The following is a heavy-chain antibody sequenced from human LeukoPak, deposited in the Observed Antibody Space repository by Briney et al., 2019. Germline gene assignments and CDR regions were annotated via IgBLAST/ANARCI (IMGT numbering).Heavy chain of an antibody. CDR3: VKEYSSGLPDY. CDR2: VSYDGSKE. D-gene: IGHD6-19*01. CDR1: GFTFSNYG. J-gene: IGHJ4*02. V-gene: IGHV3-30*18. Sequence: GGSLRLSCAASGFTFSNYGMHWARQAPGKGLEWVTVVSYDGSKEYYADSVTGRFTISRDNSKNTLYLQMNSLRAEDTAVYYCVKEYSSGLPDYWGQGTPVTVSS.